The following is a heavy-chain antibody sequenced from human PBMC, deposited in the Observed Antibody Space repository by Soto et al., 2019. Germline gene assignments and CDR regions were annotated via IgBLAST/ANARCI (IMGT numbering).Heavy chain of an antibody. CDR3: ASVVAAGGLWFDP. CDR1: GGSISNGDYY. J-gene: IGHJ5*02. D-gene: IGHD6-13*01. V-gene: IGHV4-30-4*01. CDR2: IYFSGST. Sequence: QVQLQESGPGLVKPSQTLSLTCTVSGGSISNGDYYWSWIRQPPGKGLEWIGYIYFSGSTYYNPSLKSRVSISVDTSSNQFSLNVTSVTAADAAVYYCASVVAAGGLWFDPWGQGSLVTVSS.